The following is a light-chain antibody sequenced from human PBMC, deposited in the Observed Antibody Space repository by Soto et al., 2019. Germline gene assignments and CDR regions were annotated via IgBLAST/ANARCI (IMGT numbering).Light chain of an antibody. Sequence: EIVLTQSLATLSLSPGERATLSCRASQSVSSYLAWYQQKPGQPPRLLIFDSSNRATGVPVRFSGSGSGTVFTLTIGSLEPEDSAVYYCQQRKNWPPITFGQGTRLEI. V-gene: IGKV3-11*01. CDR2: DSS. J-gene: IGKJ5*01. CDR3: QQRKNWPPIT. CDR1: QSVSSY.